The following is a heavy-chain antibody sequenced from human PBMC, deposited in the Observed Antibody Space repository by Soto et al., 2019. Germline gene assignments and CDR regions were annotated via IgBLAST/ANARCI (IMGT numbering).Heavy chain of an antibody. J-gene: IGHJ4*02. V-gene: IGHV3-9*01. Sequence: EVHLVESWGGVAQPGGSLRLSCATSGFTFDDYAMHWVRQAPGKGLEWVSGISWNSDNTGYADSVKGRFTISRDNAKRSLFLQMNSLRSEDTAFYFCARTTWGYGEPLDSWGQGTLVTVSS. CDR1: GFTFDDYA. D-gene: IGHD4-17*01. CDR3: ARTTWGYGEPLDS. CDR2: ISWNSDNT.